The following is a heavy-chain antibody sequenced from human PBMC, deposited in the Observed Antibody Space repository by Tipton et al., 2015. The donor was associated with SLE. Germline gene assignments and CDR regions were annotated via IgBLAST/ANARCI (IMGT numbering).Heavy chain of an antibody. D-gene: IGHD4-17*01. CDR1: DDSASSYY. CDR2: IYVSGNT. Sequence: TLSLTCIVSDDSASSYYWSWIRQSAGKGLEGIGRIYVSGNTNYNPSLKSRVTMSIDTSKTQFSLKLNSVTAADTAVYYCATSDYGDYRESTFNIWGQGTMVTVSS. J-gene: IGHJ3*02. V-gene: IGHV4-4*07. CDR3: ATSDYGDYRESTFNI.